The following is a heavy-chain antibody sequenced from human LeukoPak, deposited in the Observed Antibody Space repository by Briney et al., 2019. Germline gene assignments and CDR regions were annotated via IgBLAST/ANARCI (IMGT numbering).Heavy chain of an antibody. Sequence: SETLSLTCAVYGGSFSGYYWSWIRQPPGKGLEWIGEISHSGSTNYNPSLKSRVTISVDTSKNQFSLKLSSVTAADTAVYYCARKAFGYSSSWYSFDPWGQGTLVTVSS. CDR1: GGSFSGYY. D-gene: IGHD6-13*01. J-gene: IGHJ5*02. CDR3: ARKAFGYSSSWYSFDP. V-gene: IGHV4-34*01. CDR2: ISHSGST.